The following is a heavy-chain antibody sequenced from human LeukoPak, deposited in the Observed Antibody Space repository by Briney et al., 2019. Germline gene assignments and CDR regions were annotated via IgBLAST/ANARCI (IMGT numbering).Heavy chain of an antibody. CDR1: GVSISSYS. Sequence: SVTLSLTCTVSGVSISSYSWSWLRQPPGKGRVGGRYIYYSGRTNYNPSLKSRVTISVATSKNQFSLKLSSVTAADTAVYYCAGSGAWELLGYWGQGTLVTVSS. V-gene: IGHV4-59*12. CDR3: AGSGAWELLGY. D-gene: IGHD1-26*01. J-gene: IGHJ4*02. CDR2: IYYSGRT.